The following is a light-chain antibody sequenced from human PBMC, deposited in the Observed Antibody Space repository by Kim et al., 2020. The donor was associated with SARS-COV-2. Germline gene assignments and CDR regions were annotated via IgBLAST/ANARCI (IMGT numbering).Light chain of an antibody. V-gene: IGLV1-47*01. CDR2: RNN. CDR3: ATWDDSLNGPL. Sequence: QSVLTQPPSASGIPGQRVTISCSGSTSDIGSNYVYWYQQLPGTAPKLLIYRNNQRPSGVPDRFSVSKSGTSASLAISVLRPDDEADYYCATWDDSLNGPLFGGGTQLTVL. J-gene: IGLJ3*02. CDR1: TSDIGSNY.